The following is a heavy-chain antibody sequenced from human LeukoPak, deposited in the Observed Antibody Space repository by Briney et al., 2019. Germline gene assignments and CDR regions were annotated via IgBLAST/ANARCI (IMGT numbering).Heavy chain of an antibody. CDR3: GSSIDY. Sequence: PSETLSLTCTVSGGSIRSSSYYWGWIRQPPGKGLEWIGSMYYNGSTYYKLSLKSRTTISVDTSKNQFSLKLSSVTAADTAVYYCGSSIDYWGQGTLVTVSS. CDR1: GGSIRSSSYY. J-gene: IGHJ4*02. V-gene: IGHV4-39*01. CDR2: MYYNGST. D-gene: IGHD2-2*01.